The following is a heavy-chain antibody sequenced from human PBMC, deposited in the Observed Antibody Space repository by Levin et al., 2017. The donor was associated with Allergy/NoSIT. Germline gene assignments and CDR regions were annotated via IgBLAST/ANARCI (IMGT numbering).Heavy chain of an antibody. CDR2: VSNSGNT. Sequence: PSETLSLTCTVSGDSVSSHYWNWIRQPPGKGLEWIGYVSNSGNTNFNPSLKSRVTMSVDTSTNQFSLKLSSVTAAATAVFSCARYGVYGQGTFDNWGQGTMVTASS. CDR1: GDSVSSHY. CDR3: ARYGVYGQGTFDN. V-gene: IGHV4-59*02. D-gene: IGHD4-17*01. J-gene: IGHJ3*02.